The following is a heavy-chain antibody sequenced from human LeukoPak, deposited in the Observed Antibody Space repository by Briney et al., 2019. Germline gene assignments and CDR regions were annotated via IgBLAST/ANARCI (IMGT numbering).Heavy chain of an antibody. CDR2: INHSGST. Sequence: SETLSLTCAVYGGSFSGYYWSWIRQPPGKGLEWIGEINHSGSTNYNPSLKSRVTISVDTSKNQFSLKLSSVTAADTAVYYCARGRHIVVVTAIWGFDYWGQGTLVTVSS. D-gene: IGHD2-21*02. CDR3: ARGRHIVVVTAIWGFDY. V-gene: IGHV4-34*01. J-gene: IGHJ4*02. CDR1: GGSFSGYY.